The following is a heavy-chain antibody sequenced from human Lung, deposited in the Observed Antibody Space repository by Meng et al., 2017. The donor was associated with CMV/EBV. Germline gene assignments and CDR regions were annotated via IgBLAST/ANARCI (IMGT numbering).Heavy chain of an antibody. CDR3: ARARAYVILAFDN. D-gene: IGHD3-9*01. V-gene: IGHV3-53*01. Sequence: WGSLRLXCTASGITVRTNYMSWVRQAPGKGLEWVSSIYTGDDTYYADSVKGRFSISRDNSKNTLYLQMNSMRAEDTAVYYCARARAYVILAFDNWGQGTMVTVSS. CDR2: IYTGDDT. CDR1: GITVRTNY. J-gene: IGHJ3*02.